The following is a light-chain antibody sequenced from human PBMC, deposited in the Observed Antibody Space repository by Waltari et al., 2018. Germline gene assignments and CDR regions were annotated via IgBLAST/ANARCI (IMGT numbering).Light chain of an antibody. Sequence: QSALTQPASVSGSPGQSITISCTGTSSDVGGYNYVSWYQQHPGKAPKLMIYDVSNRPSGVSNRLSGSKSGNTASLTISGLQAEDEADYYWSSYTSSSTSRVFGGGTKLTVL. CDR2: DVS. CDR3: SSYTSSSTSRV. CDR1: SSDVGGYNY. V-gene: IGLV2-14*01. J-gene: IGLJ3*02.